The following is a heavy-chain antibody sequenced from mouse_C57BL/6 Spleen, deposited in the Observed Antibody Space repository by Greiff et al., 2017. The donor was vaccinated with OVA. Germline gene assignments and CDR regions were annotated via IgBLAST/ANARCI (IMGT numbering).Heavy chain of an antibody. CDR2: IDPETGGT. CDR3: TTRGTTRDAMDY. V-gene: IGHV1-15*01. CDR1: GYTFTDYE. D-gene: IGHD2-1*01. J-gene: IGHJ4*01. Sequence: QVQLQQSGAELVRPGASVTLSCKASGYTFTDYEMHWVKQTPVHGLEWIGAIDPETGGTAYNQKFKGKAILTADKSSSTAYMELRSLTSEDSAVYYCTTRGTTRDAMDYWGQGTSVTVSS.